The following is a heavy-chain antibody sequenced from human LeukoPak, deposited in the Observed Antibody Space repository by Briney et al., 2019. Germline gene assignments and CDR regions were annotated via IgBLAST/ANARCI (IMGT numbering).Heavy chain of an antibody. CDR3: ARASFRYDSSVYFDY. J-gene: IGHJ4*02. CDR2: IYHSGIT. Sequence: SETLSLTCAVSGGSISSSNWWSWVRQPPGKGLEWIGEIYHSGITNYNPSLKSRVTISVDKSKNQFSLKLSSVTAADTAVYYCARASFRYDSSVYFDYWGQGTLVTVSS. D-gene: IGHD3-22*01. CDR1: GGSISSSNW. V-gene: IGHV4-4*02.